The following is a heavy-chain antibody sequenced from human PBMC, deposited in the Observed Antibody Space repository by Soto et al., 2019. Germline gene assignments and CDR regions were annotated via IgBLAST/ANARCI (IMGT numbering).Heavy chain of an antibody. D-gene: IGHD2-2*01. V-gene: IGHV3-74*01. CDR1: GFTFNDHW. J-gene: IGHJ3*01. CDR3: TTDLSYCSSTSCYGSDAFDF. CDR2: INRDGSTT. Sequence: EVQVVESGGGLVQPGGSLRLSCAGSGFTFNDHWMHWVRQGPGKGLEWVSRINRDGSTTTYADSVKGRFTISRDNAKNTLYLQMNSLRAEDTAVYYCTTDLSYCSSTSCYGSDAFDFWGQGTMVTVSS.